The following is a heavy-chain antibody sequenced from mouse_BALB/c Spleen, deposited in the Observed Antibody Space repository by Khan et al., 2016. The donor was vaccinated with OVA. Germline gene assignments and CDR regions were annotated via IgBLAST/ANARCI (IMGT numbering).Heavy chain of an antibody. V-gene: IGHV9-3-1*01. CDR1: GHTFTKYG. CDR3: ARPPYFSYVMDN. CDR2: INTYTGEP. D-gene: IGHD2-10*01. J-gene: IGHJ4*01. Sequence: LVESGPELKKPGETVKISCKASGHTFTKYGMNWVKQAPGEGLKWMGWINTYTGEPTYADDFNGRFAFSLETSASTAYLQINNLKNEDTATYCCARPPYFSYVMDNWGQGTSVTVSS.